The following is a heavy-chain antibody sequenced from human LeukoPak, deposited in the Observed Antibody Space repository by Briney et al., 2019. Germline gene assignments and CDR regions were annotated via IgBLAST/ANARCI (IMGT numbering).Heavy chain of an antibody. J-gene: IGHJ4*02. V-gene: IGHV3-30-3*01. Sequence: GGSLRLSCAASGFTFSSYAMHWVRQAPGKGLEWVAVIPYDGSNKYYADSVKGQFTISRDNSKNTLYLQMNSLRAEDTAAYYCASGLFGVVVAATFDMYWGQGTLVTVSS. CDR3: ASGLFGVVVAATFDMY. CDR2: IPYDGSNK. D-gene: IGHD2-15*01. CDR1: GFTFSSYA.